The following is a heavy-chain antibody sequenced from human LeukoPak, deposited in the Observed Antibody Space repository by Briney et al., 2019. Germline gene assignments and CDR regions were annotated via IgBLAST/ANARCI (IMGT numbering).Heavy chain of an antibody. J-gene: IGHJ6*03. CDR1: GGSFSGYY. CDR3: ARGRGCSSTSCYEDYYYYYYMDV. V-gene: IGHV4-34*01. CDR2: INHRGST. Sequence: SETPSLTCAVSGGSFSGYYWSWIRQPPGKGLEWIGEINHRGSTHYNPSLKSRVTISVDTSKNQFSLKLSSVTAADTAVYYCARGRGCSSTSCYEDYYYYYYMDVWGKGTTVTVPS. D-gene: IGHD2-2*01.